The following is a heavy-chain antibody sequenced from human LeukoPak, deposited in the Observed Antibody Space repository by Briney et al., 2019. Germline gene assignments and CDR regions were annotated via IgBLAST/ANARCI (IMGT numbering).Heavy chain of an antibody. J-gene: IGHJ4*02. Sequence: SETLSLTCTVSGVSISSYYWSWIRQPPGKGLEWMGYIYYSGSNNYNPSLKSRVTISVDTSKNQFSLKLSSVTAADTAVYYCARHAGDGPIYYFDYWGQGTLVTVSS. V-gene: IGHV4-59*08. CDR1: GVSISSYY. CDR3: ARHAGDGPIYYFDY. CDR2: IYYSGSN. D-gene: IGHD5-24*01.